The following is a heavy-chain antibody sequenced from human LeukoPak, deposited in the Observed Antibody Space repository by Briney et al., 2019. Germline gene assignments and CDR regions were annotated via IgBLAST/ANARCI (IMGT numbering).Heavy chain of an antibody. CDR3: ARARFGWNDVLGIDY. CDR1: GGSISSSSYY. D-gene: IGHD1-1*01. V-gene: IGHV4-39*01. Sequence: PSETLSLTCTVSGGSISSSSYYWGWIRQPPGKGLEWIGSIYYSGSTYYNPSLKSRVTISVDTSKNQFSLKLSSVTAADTAVYYCARARFGWNDVLGIDYWGQGTLVTVSS. CDR2: IYYSGST. J-gene: IGHJ4*02.